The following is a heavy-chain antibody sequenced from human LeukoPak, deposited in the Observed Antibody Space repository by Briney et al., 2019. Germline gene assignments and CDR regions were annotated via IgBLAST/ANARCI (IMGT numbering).Heavy chain of an antibody. Sequence: SETLSLTCTVSGGSISSSSYYWGWIRQPPGKGLEWIGSIYYSGSTYYNPSLKSRVTISVDASKNQFSLKLSSVTAADTAVYYCARLRDWFDPWGQGTLVTVSS. J-gene: IGHJ5*02. V-gene: IGHV4-39*01. CDR1: GGSISSSSYY. CDR2: IYYSGST. CDR3: ARLRDWFDP.